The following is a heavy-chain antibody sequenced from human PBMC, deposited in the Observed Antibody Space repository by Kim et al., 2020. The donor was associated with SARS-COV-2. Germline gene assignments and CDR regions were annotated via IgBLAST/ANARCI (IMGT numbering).Heavy chain of an antibody. Sequence: GESLKISCKGSGYSFTSYWIGWVRQMPGKGLEWMGIIYPGDSDTRYSPSFQGQVTISADKSISTAYLQWSSLKASDTAMYYCARHPSGYSGYEKTYYYYYGMDVWGQGTTVTVSS. CDR3: ARHPSGYSGYEKTYYYYYGMDV. D-gene: IGHD5-12*01. CDR1: GYSFTSYW. V-gene: IGHV5-51*01. CDR2: IYPGDSDT. J-gene: IGHJ6*02.